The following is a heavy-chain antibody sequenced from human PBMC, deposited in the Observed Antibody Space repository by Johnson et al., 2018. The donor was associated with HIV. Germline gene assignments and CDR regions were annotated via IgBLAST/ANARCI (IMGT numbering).Heavy chain of an antibody. V-gene: IGHV3-30*18. CDR1: GFTFSSYA. CDR3: AKERRAPRAFDI. Sequence: QVQLVESGGGVVQPGRSLRLSCAASGFTFSSYAMHWVRQAPGKGLEWVAVISYDGGDKYYADSVKGRFTISRDNSKRTLYLQMNSLRPEDTAVYYCAKERRAPRAFDIWGQGTMVTVSS. J-gene: IGHJ3*02. CDR2: ISYDGGDK.